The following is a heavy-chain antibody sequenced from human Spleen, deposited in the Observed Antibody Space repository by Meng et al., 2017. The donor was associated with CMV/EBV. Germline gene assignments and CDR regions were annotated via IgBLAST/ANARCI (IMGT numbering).Heavy chain of an antibody. D-gene: IGHD2-15*01. CDR3: ARAYCSGGGCYSGSFDF. J-gene: IGHJ4*02. CDR1: GYTFTSYG. CDR2: ISVYNGNT. V-gene: IGHV1-18*01. Sequence: ASVKVSCKASGYTFTSYGIIWVRQAPGQGLERMGWISVYNGNTNYAQKFQGRVTMTTDTSTSIAYMDLRRLRSDDTAVYYCARAYCSGGGCYSGSFDFWGQGTLVTVSS.